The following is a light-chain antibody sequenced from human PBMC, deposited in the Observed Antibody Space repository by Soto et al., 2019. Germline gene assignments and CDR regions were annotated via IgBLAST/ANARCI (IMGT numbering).Light chain of an antibody. CDR3: QQYGSLSWT. Sequence: EIVLTQSPGTLSLSPGARSTLSCRASQNVDSNYLAWYQQKPGQANRIIIFGASGRATGIPDRFSGSGSGTDFTLTISRLEPEDFAVYYCQQYGSLSWTFGQGTKVDIK. CDR1: QNVDSNY. CDR2: GAS. V-gene: IGKV3-20*01. J-gene: IGKJ1*01.